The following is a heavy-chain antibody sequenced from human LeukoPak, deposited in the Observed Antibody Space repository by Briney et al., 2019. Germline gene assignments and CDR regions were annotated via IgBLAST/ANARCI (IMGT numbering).Heavy chain of an antibody. Sequence: ASVEVSCKASGYTFTSYAMNWVRQATGQGLEWMGWMNPNSGNTGYAQKFQGRVTMTRNTSISTAYMELSSLRSEDAAVYYCARVDQPYYYYYMDVWGKGTTVTISS. V-gene: IGHV1-8*02. CDR1: GYTFTSYA. CDR3: ARVDQPYYYYYMDV. J-gene: IGHJ6*03. CDR2: MNPNSGNT. D-gene: IGHD2-2*01.